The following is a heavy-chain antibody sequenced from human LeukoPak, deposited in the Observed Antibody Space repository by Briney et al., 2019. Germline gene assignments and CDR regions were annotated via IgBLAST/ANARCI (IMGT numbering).Heavy chain of an antibody. D-gene: IGHD1-26*01. Sequence: PETLSLTCTVSGGSISSYYWSWIRQPPGKGLEWIGYIYYSGSTNYNPSLKSRVTISVDTSKNQFSLKLSSVTAADTAVYYCARVVGATKGAPDAFDIWGQGTMVTVSS. CDR1: GGSISSYY. CDR2: IYYSGST. V-gene: IGHV4-59*01. J-gene: IGHJ3*02. CDR3: ARVVGATKGAPDAFDI.